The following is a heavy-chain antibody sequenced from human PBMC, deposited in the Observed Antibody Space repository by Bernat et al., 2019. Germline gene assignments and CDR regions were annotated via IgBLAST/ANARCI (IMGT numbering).Heavy chain of an antibody. CDR3: AREGGSSWYNWFDP. CDR2: INHSGST. Sequence: QVQLQQWGAGLLKPSETLSLTCAVYGGSFSGYYWSWIRQPPGKGLEWIGEINHSGSTNYNPSLKSRVTISVDTSKNQFSLKLSSVTAADTAVYYCAREGGSSWYNWFDPWGQGTLVTVSS. D-gene: IGHD6-13*01. CDR1: GGSFSGYY. V-gene: IGHV4-34*01. J-gene: IGHJ5*02.